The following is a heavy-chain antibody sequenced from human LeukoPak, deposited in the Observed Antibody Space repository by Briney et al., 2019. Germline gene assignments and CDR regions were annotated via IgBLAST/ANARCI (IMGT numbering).Heavy chain of an antibody. CDR3: APLPYSSGPNWFDP. J-gene: IGHJ5*02. V-gene: IGHV3-21*01. CDR1: GFTFSSYS. CDR2: ISSSSSYI. Sequence: PGGSLRLSCAASGFTFSSYSMNWVRQAPGKGLEWVSSISSSSSYIYYADSVKGRFTISRDNAKNSLYLQMNSLRAEDTAVYHCAPLPYSSGPNWFDPWGQGTLVTVSS. D-gene: IGHD6-19*01.